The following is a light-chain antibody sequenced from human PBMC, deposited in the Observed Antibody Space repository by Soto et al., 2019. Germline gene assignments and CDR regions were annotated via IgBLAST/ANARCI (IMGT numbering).Light chain of an antibody. V-gene: IGKV2-24*01. CDR3: MQVAQSPVT. CDR1: QTLVHSDGNTY. CDR2: KIS. Sequence: DIVLTQTPLSSPVTLGQSASISCRSSQTLVHSDGNTYLSWLQQRPGQPPRLLLYKISKLMSGVPDRFSGSGAGTDFTLRISRVGAEDVGVYFCMQVAQSPVTFGAGTRLDIK. J-gene: IGKJ5*01.